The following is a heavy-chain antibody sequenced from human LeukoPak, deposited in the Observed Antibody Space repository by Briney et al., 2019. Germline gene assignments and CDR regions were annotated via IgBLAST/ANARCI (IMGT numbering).Heavy chain of an antibody. CDR1: GGSISSSSYY. D-gene: IGHD4-23*01. CDR3: ARVVELRWSWYFDL. Sequence: PSETLSLTCTVSGGSISSSSYYWGWIRQPPGKGLEWIGSIYYSGSTYCNPSLKSRVTISVDKSKNQFSLKLSSVTAADTAVYYCARVVELRWSWYFDLWGRGTLVTVSS. CDR2: IYYSGST. J-gene: IGHJ2*01. V-gene: IGHV4-39*07.